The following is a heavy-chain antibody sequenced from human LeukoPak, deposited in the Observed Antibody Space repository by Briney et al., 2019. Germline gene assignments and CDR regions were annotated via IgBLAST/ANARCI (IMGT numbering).Heavy chain of an antibody. CDR2: INHSGST. CDR3: ARVPLGGPDYGAQPNWYFDL. Sequence: PSETLSLTCAVYGGSFSGYYWSWIRQPPGKGLEWIGEINHSGSTNYNPSLKSRVTISVDTSKNQFSLKLSSVTAADTAVYYCARVPLGGPDYGAQPNWYFDLWGRGTLVTVSS. D-gene: IGHD4-17*01. CDR1: GGSFSGYY. J-gene: IGHJ2*01. V-gene: IGHV4-34*01.